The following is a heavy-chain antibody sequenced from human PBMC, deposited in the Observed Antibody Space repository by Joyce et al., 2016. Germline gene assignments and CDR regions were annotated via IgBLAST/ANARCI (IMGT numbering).Heavy chain of an antibody. V-gene: IGHV3-23*01. CDR3: AKLRDGYKYYFDY. CDR1: GFSFGYYA. Sequence: EVQLLESGGGLVQPGGSLRLSCTASGFSFGYYAMTWVRQAPGMGLEWVSTISGSGETTAYVDSVKGQFTVSRDNSKNTLYLQMNSLRAEDTAIYYCAKLRDGYKYYFDYWGQGALVTVSS. CDR2: ISGSGETT. J-gene: IGHJ4*02. D-gene: IGHD5-24*01.